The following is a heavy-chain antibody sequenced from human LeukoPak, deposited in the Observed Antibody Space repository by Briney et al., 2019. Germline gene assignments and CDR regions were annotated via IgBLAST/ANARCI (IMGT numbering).Heavy chain of an antibody. CDR3: ARDPLVPAP. V-gene: IGHV3-7*01. J-gene: IGHJ5*02. D-gene: IGHD2-2*01. CDR1: GFTFSSYA. CDR2: IKQDGSEK. Sequence: GALRLSCAASGFTFSSYAMSWVRQAPGKGLEWVANIKQDGSEKYYVDSVKGRFTISRDNAKNSLYLQMNSLRAEDTAVYYCARDPLVPAPWGQGTLVTVSS.